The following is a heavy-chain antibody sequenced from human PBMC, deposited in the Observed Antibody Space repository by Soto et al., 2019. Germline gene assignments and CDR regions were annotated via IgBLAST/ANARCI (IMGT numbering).Heavy chain of an antibody. CDR2: IYSGGST. CDR1: GFTFSGYS. D-gene: IGHD2-15*01. J-gene: IGHJ3*02. V-gene: IGHV3-53*01. Sequence: GGSLRLSCAASGFTFSGYSVSWVRQAPGKGLEWVSVIYSGGSTYYADSVKGRFTISRDNSKNTLYLQMNSLRAEDTAVYYCARETNRVEAFDIWGQGTMVTVSS. CDR3: ARETNRVEAFDI.